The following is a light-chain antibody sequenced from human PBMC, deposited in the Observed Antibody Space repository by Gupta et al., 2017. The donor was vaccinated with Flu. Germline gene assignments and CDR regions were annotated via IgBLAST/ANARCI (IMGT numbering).Light chain of an antibody. CDR3: QQYSTYLYT. CDR2: KAS. Sequence: DIQMTQSPSTLSASVGDRVTITCRASQDISTWLAWYQQKPGKAPKLLIYKASNLERGVPSRFSGSGSGTDFSLTISSLQPDDFATYYCQQYSTYLYTFGQGTKLEIK. V-gene: IGKV1-5*03. J-gene: IGKJ2*01. CDR1: QDISTW.